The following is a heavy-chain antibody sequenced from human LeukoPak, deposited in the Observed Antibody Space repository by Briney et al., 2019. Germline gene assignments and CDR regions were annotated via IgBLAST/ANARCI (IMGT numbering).Heavy chain of an antibody. CDR3: ARVSSGGYCSGGSCYSYGMDV. Sequence: PGGSLRLSCAASGFTFSSYSMNWVRQAPGKGLEWVSSISSSSSYIYCADSVKGRFTISRDNAKNSLYLQMNSLRAEDTAVYYCARVSSGGYCSGGSCYSYGMDVWGQGTTVTVSS. J-gene: IGHJ6*02. D-gene: IGHD2-15*01. CDR2: ISSSSSYI. V-gene: IGHV3-21*01. CDR1: GFTFSSYS.